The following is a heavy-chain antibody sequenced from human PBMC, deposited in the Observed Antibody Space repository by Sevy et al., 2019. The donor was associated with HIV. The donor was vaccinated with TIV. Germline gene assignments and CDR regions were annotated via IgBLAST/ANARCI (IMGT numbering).Heavy chain of an antibody. Sequence: GGSLRLSCAASGFTFSDYAIDWVRQAPGKGLEWVAFISHDGRNTYYAASVKGRFTISRDNSKNTLYLQMNSLRAEDTAVYYCAKDRAAMVGDAFDIWGQGTMVTVSS. V-gene: IGHV3-30*18. CDR2: ISHDGRNT. J-gene: IGHJ3*02. CDR3: AKDRAAMVGDAFDI. CDR1: GFTFSDYA. D-gene: IGHD5-18*01.